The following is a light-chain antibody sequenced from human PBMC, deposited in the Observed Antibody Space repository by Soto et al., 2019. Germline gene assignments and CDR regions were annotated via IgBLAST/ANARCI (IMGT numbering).Light chain of an antibody. CDR1: QSISSW. Sequence: DIQITQSPSTLSASVGDRVTTTCRASQSISSWLAWYQQKPGKAPKLLIYKASSLESGVPSRFSGSGSGTEFTLTISSLQPDDFATYYCQQYNSYSGTFGQGTKVDIK. V-gene: IGKV1-5*03. CDR3: QQYNSYSGT. CDR2: KAS. J-gene: IGKJ1*01.